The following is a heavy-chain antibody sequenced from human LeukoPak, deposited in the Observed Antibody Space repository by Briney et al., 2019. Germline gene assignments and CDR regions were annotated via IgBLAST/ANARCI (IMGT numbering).Heavy chain of an antibody. D-gene: IGHD3-22*01. CDR3: ARDHDYYDSSGYSEFDY. CDR2: INPNTGGT. J-gene: IGHJ4*02. CDR1: GYTFTGYY. Sequence: GASVKVSCKASGYTFTGYYMHWVRQAPGQGLEWMGWINPNTGGTNFAQKFQGRVTMTRDTSISTAYMELSRLRSDDTAVYYCARDHDYYDSSGYSEFDYWGQGTLVTVSS. V-gene: IGHV1-2*02.